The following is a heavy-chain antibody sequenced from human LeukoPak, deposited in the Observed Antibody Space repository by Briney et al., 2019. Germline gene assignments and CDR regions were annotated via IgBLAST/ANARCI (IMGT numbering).Heavy chain of an antibody. D-gene: IGHD3-10*01. V-gene: IGHV3-20*04. J-gene: IGHJ6*03. CDR3: AKEGGFGYYFYMDV. CDR1: GFTFDDYG. CDR2: INWNGGST. Sequence: GGSLRLSCAASGFTFDDYGMSWVRQAPGKGLVWVSGINWNGGSTGYGDSVKGRFTISRDNAKNSLYLQMNSLRAEDTALYYCAKEGGFGYYFYMDVWGKGTTVTVSS.